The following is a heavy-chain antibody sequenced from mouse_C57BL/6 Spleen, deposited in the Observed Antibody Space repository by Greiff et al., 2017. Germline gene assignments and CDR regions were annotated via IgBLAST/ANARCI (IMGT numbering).Heavy chain of an antibody. CDR2: IDPSDSYT. J-gene: IGHJ3*01. CDR3: ARWYDYDGWFAY. D-gene: IGHD2-4*01. Sequence: QVQLQQPGAELVKPGASVKLSCKASGYTFTSYWMQWVKQRPGQGLEWIGEIDPSDSYTNYNQKFKGKATLTVDTSSSTAYMQLSSLTSEDSAVYYCARWYDYDGWFAYRGQGTLVTVSA. CDR1: GYTFTSYW. V-gene: IGHV1-50*01.